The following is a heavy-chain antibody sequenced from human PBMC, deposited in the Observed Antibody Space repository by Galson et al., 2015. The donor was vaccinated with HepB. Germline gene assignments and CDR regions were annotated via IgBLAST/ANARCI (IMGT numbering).Heavy chain of an antibody. CDR1: GFTFSSYG. J-gene: IGHJ4*02. V-gene: IGHV3-30*18. Sequence: SLRLSCAASGFTFSSYGMHWVRQAPGKGLEWVAVISYDGSNKYYADSVKGRFTISRDNSKNTLYLQMNSLRAEDTAVYYCAKSLEQFTLDYWGQGTLVTVSS. CDR2: ISYDGSNK. D-gene: IGHD1/OR15-1a*01. CDR3: AKSLEQFTLDY.